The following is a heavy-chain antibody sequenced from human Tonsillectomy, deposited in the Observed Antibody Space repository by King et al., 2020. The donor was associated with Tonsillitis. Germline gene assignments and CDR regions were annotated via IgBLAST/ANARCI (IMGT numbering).Heavy chain of an antibody. CDR2: ISWNSYSI. V-gene: IGHV3-9*01. J-gene: IGHJ4*02. CDR3: AKALTIFGVVSNYYFDY. CDR1: GFIFDDYA. D-gene: IGHD3-3*01. Sequence: VQLVESGGGLVQPGRSLRLSCAASGFIFDDYAMHWVRQTPGKGLEWGSGISWNSYSIYYADSVKGRFTISRDNAKNSLYLQMNSLSPEDTALYYCAKALTIFGVVSNYYFDYWGQGALVTVAS.